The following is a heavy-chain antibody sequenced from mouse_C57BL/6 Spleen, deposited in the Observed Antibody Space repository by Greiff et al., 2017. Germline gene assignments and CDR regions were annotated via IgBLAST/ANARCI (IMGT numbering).Heavy chain of an antibody. V-gene: IGHV1-26*01. Sequence: VQLQQSGPELVKPGASVKISCKASGYTFTDYYMNWVKQSHGKSLEWIGDINPNNGGTSYNQKFKGKATLTVDKSSSTAYMELRSLTSEDSAVYYCARDMVTTRYYFDYWGQGTTLTVSS. J-gene: IGHJ2*01. D-gene: IGHD2-2*01. CDR3: ARDMVTTRYYFDY. CDR1: GYTFTDYY. CDR2: INPNNGGT.